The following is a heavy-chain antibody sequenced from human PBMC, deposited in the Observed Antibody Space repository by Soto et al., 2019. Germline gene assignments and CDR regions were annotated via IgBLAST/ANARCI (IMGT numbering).Heavy chain of an antibody. Sequence: EVQLVESGGGLVKPGGSLRLSCAASGFTFSNAWMSWVRQAPGKGLEWVGRIKSKTDGGTTDYAAPVKGRFTISRDDSKHTLYLQMNSLKTEDTAVYYCTTAIASEKNDYWGQGTLVTVSS. J-gene: IGHJ4*02. V-gene: IGHV3-15*01. CDR1: GFTFSNAW. CDR2: IKSKTDGGTT. CDR3: TTAIASEKNDY. D-gene: IGHD6-13*01.